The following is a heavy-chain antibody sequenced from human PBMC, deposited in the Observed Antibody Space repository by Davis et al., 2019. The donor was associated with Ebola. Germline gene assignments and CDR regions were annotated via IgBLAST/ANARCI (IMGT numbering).Heavy chain of an antibody. Sequence: PGGSLRLSCAASGFSVSSNYMGWVRQAPGKGLEWISYISSSGTYTKYADSVKGRFTISRDNAKNSLYLQMDSLRAEDTAVYYCARVMAAAGYGMDVWGQGTTVTVSS. CDR2: ISSSGTYT. CDR3: ARVMAAAGYGMDV. D-gene: IGHD6-25*01. CDR1: GFSVSSNY. J-gene: IGHJ6*02. V-gene: IGHV3-11*06.